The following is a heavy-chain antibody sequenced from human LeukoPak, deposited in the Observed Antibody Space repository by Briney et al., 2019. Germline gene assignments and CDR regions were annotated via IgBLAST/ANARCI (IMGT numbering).Heavy chain of an antibody. CDR1: GGSFSDYY. V-gene: IGHV4-34*01. CDR2: INHSGST. CDR3: ARTDIVATDTFDY. D-gene: IGHD5-12*01. J-gene: IGHJ4*02. Sequence: PSETLSLTCAVYGGSFSDYYWSWIRQPPGKGLEWIGEINHSGSTNYNPSLKSRVTISVDTSRNQFSLKLSSVTAADTALYYCARTDIVATDTFDYWGQGTLVAVSS.